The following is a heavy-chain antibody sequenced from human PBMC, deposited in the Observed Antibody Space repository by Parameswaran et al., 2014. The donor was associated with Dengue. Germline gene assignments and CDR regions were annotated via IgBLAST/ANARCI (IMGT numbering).Heavy chain of an antibody. CDR3: ARALRYYDSSGYSPYYFDY. V-gene: IGHV3-11*01. CDR2: ISSSGSTI. D-gene: IGHD3-22*01. Sequence: VRQAPGKGLEWVSYISSSGSTIYYADSVKGRFTISRDNAKNSLYLQMNSLRAEDTAVYYCARALRYYDSSGYSPYYFDYWGQGTLVTVSS. J-gene: IGHJ4*02.